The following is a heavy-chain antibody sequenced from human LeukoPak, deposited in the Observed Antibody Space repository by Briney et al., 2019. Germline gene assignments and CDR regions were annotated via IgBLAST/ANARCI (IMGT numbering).Heavy chain of an antibody. J-gene: IGHJ3*02. CDR2: IKPGGIT. V-gene: IGHV4-34*01. D-gene: IGHD1-7*01. CDR1: GGSLSDYY. CDR3: ARLITGTTTAFDI. Sequence: SDTLSLTCAVYGGSLSDYYWSWIPQPPREGLEWIGEIKPGGITNYNPSVKSRVTISADTSKNQLFLNVNSATAADTAVYYCARLITGTTTAFDIWGQGTMVTVSS.